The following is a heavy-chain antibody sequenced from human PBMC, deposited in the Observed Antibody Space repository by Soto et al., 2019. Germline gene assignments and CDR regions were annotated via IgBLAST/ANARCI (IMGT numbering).Heavy chain of an antibody. CDR3: ARADRTLVTSYSLDV. D-gene: IGHD2-21*02. CDR2: INHSGTI. V-gene: IGHV4-34*01. CDR1: GGSFSGYY. J-gene: IGHJ6*02. Sequence: SETLSLTCAVYGGSFSGYYWTWIRQPPGKGLEWIGEINHSGTINFNPSLKSRLTISLDTSKKHFSLKLSSVTDADTAAYYCARADRTLVTSYSLDVWGQGTTVTVSS.